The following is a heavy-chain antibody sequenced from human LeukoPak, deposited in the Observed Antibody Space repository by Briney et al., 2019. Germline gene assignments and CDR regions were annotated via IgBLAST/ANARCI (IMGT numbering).Heavy chain of an antibody. D-gene: IGHD6-19*01. CDR2: ISHSGGST. J-gene: IGHJ6*02. V-gene: IGHV3-23*01. CDR1: GFIFSNYA. Sequence: GGSLRLSCAASGFIFSNYAMSWVRQAPGKGLEWVSAISHSGGSTYYADSVRGRFTISRDNSKNTLFLQMNSLRAEDTAVYYCAKKYSSGWYGGNYYGMDVWGQGTTVTVSS. CDR3: AKKYSSGWYGGNYYGMDV.